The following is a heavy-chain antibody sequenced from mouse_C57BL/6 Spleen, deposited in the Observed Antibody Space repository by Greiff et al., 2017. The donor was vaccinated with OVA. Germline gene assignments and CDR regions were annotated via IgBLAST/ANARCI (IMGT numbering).Heavy chain of an antibody. V-gene: IGHV5-9-1*02. D-gene: IGHD2-4*01. CDR3: TRGIYDYDAY. J-gene: IGHJ3*01. CDR2: ISSGGDYI. Sequence: EVQVVESGEGLVKPGGSLKLSCAASGFTFSSYAMSWVRQTPEKRLEWVAYISSGGDYIYYADTVKGRFTISRDNARNTLYLQMSSLKSEDTAMYYCTRGIYDYDAYWGQGTLVTVSA. CDR1: GFTFSSYA.